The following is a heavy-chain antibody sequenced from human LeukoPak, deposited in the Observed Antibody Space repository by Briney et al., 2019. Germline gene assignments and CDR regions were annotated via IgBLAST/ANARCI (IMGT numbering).Heavy chain of an antibody. CDR2: ISYDGSNK. CDR1: GFTFSSYE. V-gene: IGHV3-30*18. D-gene: IGHD3-22*01. J-gene: IGHJ4*02. CDR3: AKDLEEGYYDSSGYYPSSPPDY. Sequence: GGSLRLSCAASGFTFSSYEMNWVRQAPGKGLEWVAVISYDGSNKYYADSVKGRFTISRDNSKNTLYLQMNSLRAEDTAVYYCAKDLEEGYYDSSGYYPSSPPDYWGQGTLVTVSS.